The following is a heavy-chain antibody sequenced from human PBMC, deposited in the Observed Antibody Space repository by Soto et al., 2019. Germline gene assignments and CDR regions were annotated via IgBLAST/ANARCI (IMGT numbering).Heavy chain of an antibody. J-gene: IGHJ4*02. D-gene: IGHD3-10*01. Sequence: QVHLVQSGAEVKKPGASVKVSCKGSGYIFTTYGITWVRQAPGQGLEWMGWISAHNGNTNYAQKLQGRVTVTRDTSTSTAYMELRNLRSDDTAVYYCARGRYGAYWGQGALVTVSS. CDR1: GYIFTTYG. CDR3: ARGRYGAY. CDR2: ISAHNGNT. V-gene: IGHV1-18*01.